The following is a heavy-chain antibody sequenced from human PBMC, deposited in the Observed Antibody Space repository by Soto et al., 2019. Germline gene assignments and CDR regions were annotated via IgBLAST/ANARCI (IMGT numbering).Heavy chain of an antibody. D-gene: IGHD6-13*01. CDR1: GGSISSYY. CDR3: ARGSILPAGQAYYYYGMDV. CDR2: IYYSGST. V-gene: IGHV4-59*01. Sequence: SGPLSLTCTVSGGSISSYYWSWIRQPPGKGLEWIGYIYYSGSTNYNPSLKSRVTISVDTSKNQFSLKLSSVTAADTAVYYCARGSILPAGQAYYYYGMDVWGQGTTVTVSS. J-gene: IGHJ6*02.